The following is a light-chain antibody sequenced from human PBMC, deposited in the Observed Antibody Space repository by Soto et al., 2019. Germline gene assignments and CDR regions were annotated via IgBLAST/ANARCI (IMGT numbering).Light chain of an antibody. J-gene: IGKJ2*01. CDR3: QQSYSNPPT. CDR2: AAS. V-gene: IGKV1-39*01. Sequence: DLQMTQSPSSLSASLGDRVSLTCRASQTISNYLNWYQQKPGKAPKLLIYAASSLQSGVTSRFSGSGSGTDFTLTISSLQPEDFATYYCQQSYSNPPTFGQGTKLEIK. CDR1: QTISNY.